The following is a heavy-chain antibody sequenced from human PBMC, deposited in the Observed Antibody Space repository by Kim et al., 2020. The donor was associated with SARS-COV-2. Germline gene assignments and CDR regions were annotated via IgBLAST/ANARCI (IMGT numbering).Heavy chain of an antibody. CDR3: ARDLNYGPDD. J-gene: IGHJ4*02. D-gene: IGHD3-16*01. V-gene: IGHV1-2*02. CDR2: IKANSGDT. CDR1: GFSFTGHY. Sequence: ASVKVSCKTSGFSFTGHYMHWVRQAPGQGLEWMGWIKANSGDTNYDQKFQGRVTMTRDTSTSSVFLELSSLRSDDTAVYFCARDLNYGPDDWGQGTWFTV.